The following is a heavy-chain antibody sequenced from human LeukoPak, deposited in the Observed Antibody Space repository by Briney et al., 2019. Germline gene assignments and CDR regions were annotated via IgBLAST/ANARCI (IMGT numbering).Heavy chain of an antibody. CDR2: IRYDGSNK. CDR3: AKERTYYYGSGSYYNWAFDI. J-gene: IGHJ3*02. CDR1: GFTFSSYG. V-gene: IGHV3-30*02. D-gene: IGHD3-10*01. Sequence: GGSLRLSCAASGFTFSSYGMHWVRQAPGKGLEWVAFIRYDGSNKYYADFVKGRFTISRDNSKNTLYLQMNSLRAEDTAVYYCAKERTYYYGSGSYYNWAFDIWGQGTMVSVSS.